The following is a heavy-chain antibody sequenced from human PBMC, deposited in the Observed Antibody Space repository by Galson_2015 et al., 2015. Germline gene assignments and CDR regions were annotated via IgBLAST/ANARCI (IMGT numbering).Heavy chain of an antibody. D-gene: IGHD3-10*01. J-gene: IGHJ4*02. CDR3: ARDEAVRGVIPYYFDY. Sequence: SLRLSCAASGFTFSSYAMHWVRQAPGKGLEWAAVISYDGSNKYYADSVKGRFTISRDNSKNTLYLQMNSLRAEDTAVYYCARDEAVRGVIPYYFDYWGQGTLVTVSS. CDR2: ISYDGSNK. CDR1: GFTFSSYA. V-gene: IGHV3-30-3*01.